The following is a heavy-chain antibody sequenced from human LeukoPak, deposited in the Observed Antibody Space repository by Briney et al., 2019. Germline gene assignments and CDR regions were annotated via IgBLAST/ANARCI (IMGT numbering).Heavy chain of an antibody. D-gene: IGHD6-19*01. V-gene: IGHV4-59*01. CDR3: ARGAAVAGILYFDY. CDR1: GGSISSYC. CDR2: IYYSGST. Sequence: SETLSLTCTVSGGSISSYCWSWIRQPPGKGLEWIGYIYYSGSTNYNPSLKSRVTISVDTSKNQFSLKLSSVTAADTAVYYCARGAAVAGILYFDYWGQGTLVTVSS. J-gene: IGHJ4*02.